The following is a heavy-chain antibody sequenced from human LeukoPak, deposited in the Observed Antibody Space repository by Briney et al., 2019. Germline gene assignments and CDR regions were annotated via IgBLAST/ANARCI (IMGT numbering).Heavy chain of an antibody. CDR2: IKSDGSST. Sequence: GGSLRLSCAASGFTFSTYWMHWIRQAPGKGLVWVSRIKSDGSSTSYADSVKGRFTISRDNAKNTLYLQMNSLRAEDTAVYYCARESGYHGSGFDPWGQGSLVTVSS. CDR3: ARESGYHGSGFDP. D-gene: IGHD3-10*01. J-gene: IGHJ5*02. CDR1: GFTFSTYW. V-gene: IGHV3-74*01.